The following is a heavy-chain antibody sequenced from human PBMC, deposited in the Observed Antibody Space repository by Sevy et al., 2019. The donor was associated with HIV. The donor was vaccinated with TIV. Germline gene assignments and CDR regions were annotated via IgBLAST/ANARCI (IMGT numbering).Heavy chain of an antibody. V-gene: IGHV3-48*03. CDR1: GFIFGSYE. CDR3: ARDLPPSATTVAHFDN. CDR2: ISNNGSAL. J-gene: IGHJ4*02. Sequence: GGSLRLSCTASGFIFGSYEMNWVRQAPGKGLEWISYISNNGSALYYSDSVKGRFTISRDNAKNSLYLQMNSLRAEDTAVYYCARDLPPSATTVAHFDNWGQGTLVTVSS. D-gene: IGHD4-4*01.